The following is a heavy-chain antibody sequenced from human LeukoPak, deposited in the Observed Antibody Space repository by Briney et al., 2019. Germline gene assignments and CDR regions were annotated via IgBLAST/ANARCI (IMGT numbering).Heavy chain of an antibody. CDR1: GVSISSGGYS. V-gene: IGHV4-30-2*01. Sequence: TSKTLSLTCTVSGVSISSGGYSWSWIRQPPGKGLEWIGYIYHSGSTYYNPSLKSRVTISVDRSKNQFSLKLSSVTAADTAVYYCARALDRQLDYFDYWGQGTLVTVSS. J-gene: IGHJ4*02. CDR3: ARALDRQLDYFDY. CDR2: IYHSGST. D-gene: IGHD6-6*01.